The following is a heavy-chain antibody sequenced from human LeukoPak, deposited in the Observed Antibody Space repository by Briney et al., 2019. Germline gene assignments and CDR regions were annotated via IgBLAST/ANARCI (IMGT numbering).Heavy chain of an antibody. CDR3: ARDLHYYGSGP. Sequence: GGSLRLSCAASGFIFSSDAMNWVRQAPGKGLDWVSGISGTSSYMYYGDSVKGRFTVSRDNAKNSLYLQMESLRVEDTAVYYCARDLHYYGSGPWGQGTLVTVSS. V-gene: IGHV3-21*01. J-gene: IGHJ5*02. CDR2: ISGTSSYM. D-gene: IGHD3-10*01. CDR1: GFIFSSDA.